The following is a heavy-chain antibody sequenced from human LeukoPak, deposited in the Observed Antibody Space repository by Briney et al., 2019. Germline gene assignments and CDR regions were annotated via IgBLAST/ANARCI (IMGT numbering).Heavy chain of an antibody. CDR2: IKSKTDGETT. CDR3: TSRTGDGY. Sequence: GGSLRLSCAASGFTISNAWMSWVRQAPGKGLEWVGRIKSKTDGETTDYAAPVKGRFTISRDDSKNTLYLQMNSLKIEDTAVYSCTSRTGDGYWGQGTLVTVSS. J-gene: IGHJ4*02. V-gene: IGHV3-15*01. CDR1: GFTISNAW. D-gene: IGHD5-24*01.